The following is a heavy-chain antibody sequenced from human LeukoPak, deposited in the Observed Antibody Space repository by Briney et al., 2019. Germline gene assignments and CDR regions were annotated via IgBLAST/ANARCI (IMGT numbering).Heavy chain of an antibody. CDR1: GFTFSSYA. Sequence: GGSLRLSCAASGFTFSSYAMSWVRQAPGKGLEWVANMNQDGSETYYVDSVKGRFTSSRDNAKNSLYLQMNSLRDEDTAVYFCARDAPGSYYFYWGQGTLVAVSS. V-gene: IGHV3-7*03. J-gene: IGHJ4*02. CDR3: ARDAPGSYYFY. CDR2: MNQDGSET. D-gene: IGHD1-26*01.